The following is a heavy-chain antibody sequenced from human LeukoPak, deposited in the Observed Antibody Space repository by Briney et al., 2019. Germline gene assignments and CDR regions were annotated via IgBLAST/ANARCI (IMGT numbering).Heavy chain of an antibody. V-gene: IGHV3-30*02. J-gene: IGHJ3*02. CDR3: ARVGWEVNDAFDI. Sequence: GGSLRLSCVASGFIFSSYGMHWVRQAPGKGLEWVAFIRFDGSNKYADSVKGRFTISRDNAKSSLYLQMNSLRAEDPAVYYCARVGWEVNDAFDIWGQGTMVTVSS. D-gene: IGHD1-26*01. CDR2: IRFDGSNK. CDR1: GFIFSSYG.